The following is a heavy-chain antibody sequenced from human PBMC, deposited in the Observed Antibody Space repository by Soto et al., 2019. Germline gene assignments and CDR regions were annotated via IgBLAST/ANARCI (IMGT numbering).Heavy chain of an antibody. J-gene: IGHJ4*02. V-gene: IGHV1-46*01. CDR2: INPSGGST. Sequence: ASVKVSCKASGYTFTSYYMHWVRQAPGQGLEWMGIINPSGGSTTYAQKFQGRVTMTRDTSTSTVYMELSSLRSEDTAVYYCARIISGGHFDYWGQGTQVTVSS. CDR3: ARIISGGHFDY. CDR1: GYTFTSYY. D-gene: IGHD2-15*01.